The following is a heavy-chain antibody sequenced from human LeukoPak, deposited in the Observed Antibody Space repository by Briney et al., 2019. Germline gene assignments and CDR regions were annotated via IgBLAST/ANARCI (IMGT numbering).Heavy chain of an antibody. D-gene: IGHD3-3*01. J-gene: IGHJ5*01. CDR3: SASAPTDS. CDR1: GVSFIDYY. V-gene: IGHV4-34*01. Sequence: SETLSLTCVVYGVSFIDYYWTWIRQPPGKGLEWIGEINHSGSTSYNPSLRSRVTISVDTSKNLFSLNMRSVTAADTAVYSWSASAPTDS. CDR2: INHSGST.